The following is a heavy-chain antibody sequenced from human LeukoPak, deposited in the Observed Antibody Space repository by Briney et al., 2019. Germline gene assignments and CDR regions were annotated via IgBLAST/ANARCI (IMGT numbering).Heavy chain of an antibody. D-gene: IGHD3-22*01. CDR2: FIYSGHI. J-gene: IGHJ3*02. CDR3: ARARNYYDSTDYYYEGDAFDI. Sequence: PSETLSLTCTVSGGSISSYYWSWIRQPPGKGLEWIGYFIYSGHINYNPSLESRVIISADTSKNRFSLRLTSVTAADTAVYYCARARNYYDSTDYYYEGDAFDIWGQGTMVTVSS. V-gene: IGHV4-59*01. CDR1: GGSISSYY.